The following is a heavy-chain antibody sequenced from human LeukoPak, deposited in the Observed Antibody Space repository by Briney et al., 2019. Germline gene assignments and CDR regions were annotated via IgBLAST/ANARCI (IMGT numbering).Heavy chain of an antibody. CDR1: GFSVSNSG. D-gene: IGHD6-19*01. CDR3: GYLSGWYPH. CDR2: ISVDGETA. J-gene: IGHJ4*02. Sequence: GGSLRLSCTVSGFSVSNSGMSWVRQAPGKGLELISAISVDGETALYADSVKGRFIISRDNSKNTLYLQMSSLRAEDTAVYAQGYLSGWYPHWGQGSLVSVSS. V-gene: IGHV3-23*01.